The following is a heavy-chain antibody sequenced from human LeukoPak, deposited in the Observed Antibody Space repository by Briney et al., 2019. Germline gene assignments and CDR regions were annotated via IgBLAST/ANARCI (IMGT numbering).Heavy chain of an antibody. Sequence: SETLSLTCAGYGVSFSNYYWSWLRQAPGKGLEWSGEIHHHGGTNPNPSLKRRVHLSVDTSKTQFSLMLISVTAADTAVYYCARGKTPSSWYPDYWGQGTPVTVSS. CDR2: IHHHGGT. D-gene: IGHD6-13*01. CDR1: GVSFSNYY. CDR3: ARGKTPSSWYPDY. V-gene: IGHV4-34*01. J-gene: IGHJ4*02.